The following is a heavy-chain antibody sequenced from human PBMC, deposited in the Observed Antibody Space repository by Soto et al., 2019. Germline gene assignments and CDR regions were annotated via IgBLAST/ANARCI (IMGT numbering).Heavy chain of an antibody. Sequence: QVELLQSGAELKKPGTSVKVSCKASAGTFKNSIISWVRQARGRGLEWLGGIIPFSGKAVYAQRFQGRVTITADESTSAAYMEVSSLRWDDTAVYYCAREHWYQLSSFDHYYGMDVWGQGTTVTVSS. CDR1: AGTFKNSI. CDR2: IIPFSGKA. D-gene: IGHD2-8*02. V-gene: IGHV1-69*01. CDR3: AREHWYQLSSFDHYYGMDV. J-gene: IGHJ6*02.